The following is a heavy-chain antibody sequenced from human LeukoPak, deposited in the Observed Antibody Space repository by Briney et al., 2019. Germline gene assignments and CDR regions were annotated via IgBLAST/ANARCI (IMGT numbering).Heavy chain of an antibody. V-gene: IGHV1-18*01. CDR2: ISAYNGNT. J-gene: IGHJ4*02. D-gene: IGHD6-13*01. CDR1: GYTFTSYG. Sequence: ASVKVSCKASGYTFTSYGISWVRQAPGQGLEWMGWISAYNGNTNYAQKLQGGVTMTTDTSTSTAYMELRSLRSDDTAVYYCARASGYSSIRSVLSNVDYWGQGTLVTVSS. CDR3: ARASGYSSIRSVLSNVDY.